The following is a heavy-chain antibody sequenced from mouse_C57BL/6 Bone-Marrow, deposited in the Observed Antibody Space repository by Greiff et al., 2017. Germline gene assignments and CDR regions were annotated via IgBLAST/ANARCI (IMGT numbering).Heavy chain of an antibody. CDR1: GYTFTSYD. CDR3: AKTTVDWYFDV. V-gene: IGHV1-85*01. CDR2: IYPRDGST. J-gene: IGHJ1*03. Sequence: QVQLKESGPELVKPGASVKLSCKASGYTFTSYDINWVKQRPGQGLEWIGWIYPRDGSTKYNEKFKGKATLTVDTSSSTAYMELHSLTSEDSAVYFCAKTTVDWYFDVWGTGTTVTVAS. D-gene: IGHD1-1*01.